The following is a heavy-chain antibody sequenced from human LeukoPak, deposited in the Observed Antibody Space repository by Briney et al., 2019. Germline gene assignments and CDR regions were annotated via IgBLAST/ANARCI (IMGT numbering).Heavy chain of an antibody. CDR3: AREAHYDILTGYSPLDY. D-gene: IGHD3-9*01. CDR2: ISAYNGNT. CDR1: GYTFTSYG. V-gene: IGHV1-18*01. J-gene: IGHJ4*02. Sequence: ASVKVSCKASGYTFTSYGISWVRQAPGHGLEWMGWISAYNGNTNYAQKLQGRVTMTTDTSTSTAYMELRSLRSDDTAVYYCAREAHYDILTGYSPLDYWGQGTLVTVSS.